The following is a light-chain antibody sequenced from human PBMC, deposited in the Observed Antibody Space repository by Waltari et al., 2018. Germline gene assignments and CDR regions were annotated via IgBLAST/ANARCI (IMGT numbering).Light chain of an antibody. CDR3: LLYMGNGISL. V-gene: IGLV8-61*01. CDR1: SGSVSTSNY. CDR2: RPT. J-gene: IGLJ2*01. Sequence: TVVTQEPSLSVSPGGTVTLTCGLSSGSVSTSNYPSWYQQTPGQAPRTLIYRPTIRPSWVPDRFSGSILGNRAALAITGAQADDESDYYCLLYMGNGISLFGGGTRLTVL.